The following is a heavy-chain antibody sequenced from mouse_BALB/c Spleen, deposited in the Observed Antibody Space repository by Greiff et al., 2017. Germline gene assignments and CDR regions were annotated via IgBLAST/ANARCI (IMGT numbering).Heavy chain of an antibody. D-gene: IGHD2-14*01. CDR2: INPGSGGT. J-gene: IGHJ4*01. Sequence: QVHVKQSGAELVRPGTSVKVSCKASGYAFTNYLIEWVKQRPGQGLEWIGVINPGSGGTNYNEKFKGKATLTADKSSSTAYMQLSSLTSDDSAVYFCARDYRYDGYYAMDYWGQGTSVTVSS. V-gene: IGHV1-54*01. CDR3: ARDYRYDGYYAMDY. CDR1: GYAFTNYL.